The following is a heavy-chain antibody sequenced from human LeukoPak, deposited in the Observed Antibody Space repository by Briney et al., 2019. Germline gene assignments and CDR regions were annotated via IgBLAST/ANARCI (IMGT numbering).Heavy chain of an antibody. Sequence: PGGSLRLSCAVSGFTFSHYWMHWVRQAPGKGLVWVSRINSDGSTTGYADSVKGRFTISRDNAMNTLYLQMNSLRAEDTAVYYCAREYSTIDCWGRGTLVTVSS. CDR2: INSDGSTT. J-gene: IGHJ4*02. D-gene: IGHD5/OR15-5a*01. CDR3: AREYSTIDC. CDR1: GFTFSHYW. V-gene: IGHV3-74*01.